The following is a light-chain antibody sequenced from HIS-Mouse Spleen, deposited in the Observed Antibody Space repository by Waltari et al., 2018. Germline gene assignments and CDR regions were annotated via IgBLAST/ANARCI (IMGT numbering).Light chain of an antibody. CDR3: QVWDSSSDHVV. CDR2: DDG. J-gene: IGLJ2*01. CDR1: NIGSKS. V-gene: IGLV3-21*03. Sequence: SYVLTQPPSVSVAPGKTARITCGGNNIGSKSVHWYQQKPGKAPVLVVYDDGDRPSGMPGRFSGSESGNTATLTIRRVEAGDEADYYWQVWDSSSDHVVCGGGTKLTVL.